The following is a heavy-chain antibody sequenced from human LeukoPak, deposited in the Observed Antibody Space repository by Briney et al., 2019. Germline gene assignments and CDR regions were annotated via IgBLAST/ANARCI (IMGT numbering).Heavy chain of an antibody. CDR3: ARGRFYHDSPE. Sequence: GGSLRLSCKASGFTFTVYWMTWVRQAPGKGLEWVANINHDGTEKYYVDSVKGRFTISRENAKNSLFLQMSSLRAEDTAVYYCARGRFYHDSPERGQGTLVTVSS. D-gene: IGHD3-22*01. CDR1: GFTFTVYW. CDR2: INHDGTEK. J-gene: IGHJ4*02. V-gene: IGHV3-7*01.